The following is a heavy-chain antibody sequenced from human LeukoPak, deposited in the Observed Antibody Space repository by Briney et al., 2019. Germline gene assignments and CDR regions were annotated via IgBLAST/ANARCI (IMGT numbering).Heavy chain of an antibody. J-gene: IGHJ4*02. D-gene: IGHD2-2*03. V-gene: IGHV4-30-2*01. CDR2: IYHSGST. CDR1: GGSISSGGYY. CDR3: VAIVPVPGCDY. Sequence: PSQTLSLTCTVSGGSISSGGYYWSWVRQPPGQGLEWIGYIYHSGSTYYNPSLKSRVTISVDRSKNQFSLKLSSVTAADTAVYYCVAIVPVPGCDYWGQGTLVTVSS.